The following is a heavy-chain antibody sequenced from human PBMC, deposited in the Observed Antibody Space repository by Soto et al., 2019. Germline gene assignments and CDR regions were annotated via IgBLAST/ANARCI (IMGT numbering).Heavy chain of an antibody. V-gene: IGHV1-46*03. CDR1: GYTFTSYY. CDR3: ARARRITIFGVVTAIDY. Sequence: ASVKVSCKASGYTFTSYYMHWVRQAPGQRLEWMGIINPSGGSTSYAQKFQGRVTMTRDTSTSTVYMELSSLRSEDTAVYYCARARRITIFGVVTAIDYWGQGTLVTVSS. CDR2: INPSGGST. D-gene: IGHD3-3*01. J-gene: IGHJ4*02.